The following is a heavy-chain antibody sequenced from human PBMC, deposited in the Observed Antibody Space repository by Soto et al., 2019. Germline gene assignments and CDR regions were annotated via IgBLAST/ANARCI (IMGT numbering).Heavy chain of an antibody. V-gene: IGHV3-15*07. CDR3: TTGAVEGPGFDY. J-gene: IGHJ4*02. CDR2: IKSKTAGGTT. D-gene: IGHD6-19*01. CDR1: GFIFSNAW. Sequence: GGSLRLSCAASGFIFSNAWMNWVRQALGKGLEWVGRIKSKTAGGTTDYAAPVKGRFTISRDDSQNTVYLQMNSLKTEDTAVYYCTTGAVEGPGFDYWGQGTLVTVSS.